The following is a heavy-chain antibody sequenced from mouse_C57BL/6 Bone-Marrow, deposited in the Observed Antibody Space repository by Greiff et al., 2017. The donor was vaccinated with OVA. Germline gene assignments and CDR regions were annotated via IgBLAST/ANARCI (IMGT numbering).Heavy chain of an antibody. CDR1: GYSFTDYN. CDR2: INPNYGTT. J-gene: IGHJ1*03. V-gene: IGHV1-39*01. D-gene: IGHD1-1*01. CDR3: AFSYGSSYRYFDV. Sequence: EVQLQQSGPELVKPGASVKISCKASGYSFTDYNMNWVKQSNGKSLEWIGVINPNYGTTSYNQKFKGKATLTVDQSSSTAYTQLNSLTSEDSAVYDCAFSYGSSYRYFDVWGTGTTVTVSA.